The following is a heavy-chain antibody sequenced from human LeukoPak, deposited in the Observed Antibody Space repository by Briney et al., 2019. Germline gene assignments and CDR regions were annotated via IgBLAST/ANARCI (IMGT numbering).Heavy chain of an antibody. CDR1: GGSFSGYY. Sequence: SETLSLTCAVYGGSFSGYYWSWIRQPPGKGLEWIGEINHSGSTNYNPSLKSRVTISVDTSKNQFSLKLSSVTAADTAVYYCARGRVTMVRGVIPYDYWGQGTLVTVSS. J-gene: IGHJ4*02. V-gene: IGHV4-34*01. CDR3: ARGRVTMVRGVIPYDY. D-gene: IGHD3-10*01. CDR2: INHSGST.